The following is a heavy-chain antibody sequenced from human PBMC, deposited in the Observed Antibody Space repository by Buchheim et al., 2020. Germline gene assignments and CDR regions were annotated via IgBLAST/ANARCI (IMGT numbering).Heavy chain of an antibody. V-gene: IGHV4-39*01. Sequence: QLQLQESGPGLVKPSETLSLTCTVSGGSISSSSYYWGWIRQPPGKGLEWIGSIYYSGSTYYNPSLKSRVTISVDTSKNQFSLKLSSVTAADTAVYYCASLYTYYYDSSGFSPHWYFDLWGRGTL. D-gene: IGHD3-22*01. J-gene: IGHJ2*01. CDR1: GGSISSSSYY. CDR3: ASLYTYYYDSSGFSPHWYFDL. CDR2: IYYSGST.